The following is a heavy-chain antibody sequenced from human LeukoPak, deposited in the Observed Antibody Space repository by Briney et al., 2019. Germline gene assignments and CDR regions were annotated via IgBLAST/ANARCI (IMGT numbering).Heavy chain of an antibody. J-gene: IGHJ3*02. CDR2: MHYSGNT. V-gene: IGHV4-59*11. D-gene: IGHD1-26*01. Sequence: PSETLSLTCTVSGGSISGHYWSWTRQSPGKGLEWIGFMHYSGNTNSNPSLRSRVTISMDTSKNHFSLKMSSVTAADTAVYYCARDSPFEWDVFGDSFDIWGQGTVVTVSS. CDR3: ARDSPFEWDVFGDSFDI. CDR1: GGSISGHY.